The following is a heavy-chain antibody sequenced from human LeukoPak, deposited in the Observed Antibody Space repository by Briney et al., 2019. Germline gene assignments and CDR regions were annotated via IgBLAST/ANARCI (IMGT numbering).Heavy chain of an antibody. CDR1: GGTFSSYA. Sequence: GASVKVSCKASGGTFSSYAISWVRQAPGQGLEWMGRIIPILGIANYAQKFQGRVTITADKSTSTAYRELSSLRSEDTAVYYCARAFDDSSTYYFDYWGQGTLVTVSS. D-gene: IGHD3-22*01. CDR2: IIPILGIA. CDR3: ARAFDDSSTYYFDY. V-gene: IGHV1-69*04. J-gene: IGHJ4*02.